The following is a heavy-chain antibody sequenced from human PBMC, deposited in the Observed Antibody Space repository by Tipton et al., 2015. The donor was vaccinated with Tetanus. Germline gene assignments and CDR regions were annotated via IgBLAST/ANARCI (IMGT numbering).Heavy chain of an antibody. D-gene: IGHD3-10*01. J-gene: IGHJ6*02. CDR3: ARDRGVRGGYYYYHGMDV. CDR2: ISNSGST. CDR1: GASITTYH. V-gene: IGHV4-59*12. Sequence: TLSLTCTVSGASITTYHWSWLRQTPGRGLEWIGYISNSGSTYYNPSLKSRVTISVDTSQKQISLKVNSVTAADTAVYYCARDRGVRGGYYYYHGMDVWGQGTTVTVSS.